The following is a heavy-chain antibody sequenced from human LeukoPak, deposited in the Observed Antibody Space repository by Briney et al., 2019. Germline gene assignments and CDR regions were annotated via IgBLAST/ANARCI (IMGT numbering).Heavy chain of an antibody. J-gene: IGHJ4*02. Sequence: GSLRLSCAASGFTFSSYEMNWVRQAPGKGLEWIGNIYYSGNTYYNPSLESRVTISVDTSKNQFSLKLRSVTAADTAVYYCARVSGYDWESFYDYWGQGTLVTVSS. CDR3: ARVSGYDWESFYDY. V-gene: IGHV4-59*01. D-gene: IGHD5-12*01. CDR2: IYYSGNT. CDR1: GFTFSSYE.